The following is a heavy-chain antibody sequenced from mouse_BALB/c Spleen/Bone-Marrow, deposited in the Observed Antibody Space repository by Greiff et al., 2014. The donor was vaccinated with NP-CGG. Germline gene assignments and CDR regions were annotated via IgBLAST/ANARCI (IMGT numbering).Heavy chain of an antibody. CDR3: ASYYYGSSGFAY. CDR2: IDPANGNT. J-gene: IGHJ3*01. D-gene: IGHD1-1*01. V-gene: IGHV14-3*02. CDR1: GFNIKDTY. Sequence: DVKLQESGAELVKPGASVKLSCTASGFNIKDTYMHWVKQRPEQGLERIGRIDPANGNTKYDPKFQGKATITADTSSNTAYLQLSSLTSEDTAVYYCASYYYGSSGFAYWGQGTLVTVSA.